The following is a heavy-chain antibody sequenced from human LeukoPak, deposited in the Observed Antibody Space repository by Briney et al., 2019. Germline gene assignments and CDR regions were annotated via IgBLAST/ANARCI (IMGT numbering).Heavy chain of an antibody. CDR1: GGSISSGSYY. D-gene: IGHD6-13*01. J-gene: IGHJ4*02. CDR2: IYTSGST. V-gene: IGHV4-61*02. CDR3: ARHLYSSSQGDELSDFDY. Sequence: KASQTLSLTCTVSGGSISSGSYYWSWIRQPAGKGLEWIGRIYTSGSTNYNPSLKSRVTISVDTSKNQFSLKLSSVTAADTAVYYCARHLYSSSQGDELSDFDYWGQGTLVTVSS.